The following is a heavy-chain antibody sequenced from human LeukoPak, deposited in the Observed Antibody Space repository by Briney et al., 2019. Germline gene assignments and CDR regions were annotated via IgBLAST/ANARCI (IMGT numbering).Heavy chain of an antibody. V-gene: IGHV4-38-2*02. CDR3: ARVGTNTYYDFWSGPEYYYYMDV. CDR2: IYHSGST. Sequence: SETLSLTCTVSGYSISSGYYWGWIRQPPGKGLEWIGSIYHSGSTYYNPSLKSRVTISVDTSKNQFSLKLSSVTAADTAVYHCARVGTNTYYDFWSGPEYYYYMDVWGKGTTVTVSS. J-gene: IGHJ6*03. CDR1: GYSISSGYY. D-gene: IGHD3-3*01.